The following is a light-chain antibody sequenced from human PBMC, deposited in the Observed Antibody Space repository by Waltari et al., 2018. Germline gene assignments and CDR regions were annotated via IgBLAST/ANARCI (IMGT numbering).Light chain of an antibody. J-gene: IGKJ3*01. CDR2: SIY. CDR3: QQTFTAPLT. V-gene: IGKV1-39*01. CDR1: QNIVSY. Sequence: DIQMTQSPSSLSAAVGDRVTITCRASQNIVSYLHWNQQTPGKVPKLLIYSIYSLQRGVPSRFSGNGSGTEFTLTINNLQPEDFTTYYCQQTFTAPLTFGPGTRVDV.